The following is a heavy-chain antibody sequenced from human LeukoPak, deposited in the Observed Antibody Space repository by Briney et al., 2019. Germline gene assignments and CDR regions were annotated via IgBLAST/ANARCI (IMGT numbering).Heavy chain of an antibody. D-gene: IGHD3-9*01. CDR3: AKDGLTGYYAAWFDA. Sequence: GGSLRLSCAASGFTFSNAWMSWVRQAPGKGLEWVSAISASGRSTYYADSVKGRFTISRDSSMNTLYLQMDSLRAEDTAVYYCAKDGLTGYYAAWFDAWGQGTLVTVSP. CDR1: GFTFSNAW. V-gene: IGHV3-23*01. J-gene: IGHJ5*02. CDR2: ISASGRST.